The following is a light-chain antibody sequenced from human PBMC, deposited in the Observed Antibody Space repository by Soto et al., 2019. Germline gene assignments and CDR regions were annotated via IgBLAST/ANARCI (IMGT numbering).Light chain of an antibody. CDR3: QQYGSTPLT. Sequence: EIVLTQSPGTLSLSPGGRATLSCRASQSVSRNYVAWYQQKPGQSPRLLIYGASNRASGIPDRFSGSASGADFTLSIARLEPEDFAMYYCQQYGSTPLTFGGGTKVDTK. V-gene: IGKV3-20*01. CDR2: GAS. J-gene: IGKJ4*01. CDR1: QSVSRNY.